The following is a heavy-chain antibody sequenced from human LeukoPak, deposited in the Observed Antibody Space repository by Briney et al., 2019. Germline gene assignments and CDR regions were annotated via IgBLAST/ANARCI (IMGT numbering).Heavy chain of an antibody. Sequence: ASVKVSCKASGYTFTSYYMHWVRQAPGQGLEWMGGIIPIFGTANYAQKFQGRVTITADESAKTAYLELSSLRSEDTAVYYCARVVNVDAAMAAYYYYYMDVWGKGTTVIVSS. J-gene: IGHJ6*03. CDR3: ARVVNVDAAMAAYYYYYMDV. D-gene: IGHD5-18*01. V-gene: IGHV1-69*13. CDR1: GYTFTSYY. CDR2: IIPIFGTA.